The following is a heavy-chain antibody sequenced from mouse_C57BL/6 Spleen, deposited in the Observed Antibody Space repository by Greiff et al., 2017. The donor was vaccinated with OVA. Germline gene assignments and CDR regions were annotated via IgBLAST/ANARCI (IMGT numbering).Heavy chain of an antibody. Sequence: EVQLQQSGPELVKPGASVKISCKASGYTFTDYYMNWVKQSHGKSLEWIGDINPNNGGTSYNQKFKGKATLTVDKSSSTAYMELRSLTSEDSAVYYCARHGSGYWGQGTTLTVSS. J-gene: IGHJ2*01. CDR3: ARHGSGY. D-gene: IGHD1-1*01. V-gene: IGHV1-26*01. CDR1: GYTFTDYY. CDR2: INPNNGGT.